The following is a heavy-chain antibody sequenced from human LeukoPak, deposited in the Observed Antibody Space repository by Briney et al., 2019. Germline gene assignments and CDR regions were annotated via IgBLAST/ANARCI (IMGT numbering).Heavy chain of an antibody. CDR2: IRASDDTT. Sequence: GGSLRLSCEVFGFTFSTSAMSWVRQAPGKGLEWVSGIRASDDTTYYVDSVKGRFTISRDNSKNTLYLQMNSLRAEDTAVYYCARVQAVAGICFDYWGQGTLVTVSS. J-gene: IGHJ4*02. V-gene: IGHV3-23*01. D-gene: IGHD6-19*01. CDR1: GFTFSTSA. CDR3: ARVQAVAGICFDY.